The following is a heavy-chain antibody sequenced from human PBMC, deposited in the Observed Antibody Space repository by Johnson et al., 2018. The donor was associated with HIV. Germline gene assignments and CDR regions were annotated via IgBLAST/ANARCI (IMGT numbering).Heavy chain of an antibody. D-gene: IGHD2-15*01. V-gene: IGHV3-74*02. CDR2: INSDGSST. J-gene: IGHJ3*02. Sequence: VQLVESGGGLIQPGRSLRLSCAASGFTFSSYWMHWVRQAPGKGLVWVSRINSDGSSTSYADSVKGRFTISSDNAKNTLYLQMNSLRAEDTAVYYCARKVVVVAAAAGDAFDIWGQGTMVTVSS. CDR1: GFTFSSYW. CDR3: ARKVVVVAAAAGDAFDI.